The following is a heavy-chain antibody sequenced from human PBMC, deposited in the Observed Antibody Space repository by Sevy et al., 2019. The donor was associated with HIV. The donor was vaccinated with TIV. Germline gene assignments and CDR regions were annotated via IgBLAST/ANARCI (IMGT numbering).Heavy chain of an antibody. CDR2: ISGRGGSGDKT. CDR3: ARKYDSSGYFDY. J-gene: IGHJ4*02. CDR1: GFTFSNYA. V-gene: IGHV3-23*01. D-gene: IGHD3-22*01. Sequence: GGSLRLSCAASGFTFSNYAMNWVRQAPGKGLEWVSGISGRGGSGDKTNYADSVKGRFTISRYDSKNSLYLQLNSLRAEDTGIYYCARKYDSSGYFDYWGQGTLVTVSS.